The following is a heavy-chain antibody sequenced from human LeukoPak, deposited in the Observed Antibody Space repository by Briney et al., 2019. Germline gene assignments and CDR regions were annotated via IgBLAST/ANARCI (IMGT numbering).Heavy chain of an antibody. CDR2: INPNSGDT. CDR1: GYTFTGYY. Sequence: ASVKVSCKASGYTFTGYYMHWVRQAPGQGLERMGRINPNSGDTNYAQKFQGRVTMTRDTSISTAYMELSRLRSDDTAVYYCAREELSPYYYYYGMDVWGQGTTVTVSS. J-gene: IGHJ6*02. V-gene: IGHV1-2*06. D-gene: IGHD3-16*02. CDR3: AREELSPYYYYYGMDV.